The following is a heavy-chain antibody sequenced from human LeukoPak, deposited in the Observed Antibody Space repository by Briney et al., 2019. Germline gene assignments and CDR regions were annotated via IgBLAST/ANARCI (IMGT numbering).Heavy chain of an antibody. CDR3: ARDAIAAAGTTEYNWFDP. D-gene: IGHD6-13*01. J-gene: IGHJ5*02. V-gene: IGHV4-4*07. CDR2: IYTSGST. Sequence: SETLSLTCTVSGGSISSYYWSWIRQPAGKGLEWIGRIYTSGSTNYNPSLKSRVTMSVDTSKNQFSLKLSSVTAADTAVYYCARDAIAAAGTTEYNWFDPWGQGTLVTVSS. CDR1: GGSISSYY.